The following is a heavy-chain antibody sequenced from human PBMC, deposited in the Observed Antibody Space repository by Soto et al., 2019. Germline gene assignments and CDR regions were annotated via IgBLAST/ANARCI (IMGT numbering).Heavy chain of an antibody. CDR1: GGTFYTYA. CDR2: ITPMIGTT. Sequence: QVHLVQSGAEVKRPGSSVRVSCRASGGTFYTYAFTWVRQASGHGLEWMGGITPMIGTTKYAQNFHGRVTFSADESASTAYMELSNLRSDDTAVYYCARDVSVMTSVFGFWGQGTLITVSS. D-gene: IGHD3-10*01. J-gene: IGHJ4*02. V-gene: IGHV1-69*01. CDR3: ARDVSVMTSVFGF.